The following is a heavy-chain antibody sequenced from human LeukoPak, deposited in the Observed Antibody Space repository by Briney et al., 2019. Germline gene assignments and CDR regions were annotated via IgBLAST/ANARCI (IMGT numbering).Heavy chain of an antibody. J-gene: IGHJ4*02. CDR1: GDSVSSNSAA. CDR2: TYYRSKWYN. Sequence: SQTLSLTCAISGDSVSSNSAAWNWIRQSPSRGLEWLGRTYYRSKWYNDYAVSVKSRITINPDTSKNQFSLQLSSVTAADTAVYYCARVPGSWFLFDYWGQGTLVTVSS. D-gene: IGHD6-13*01. V-gene: IGHV6-1*01. CDR3: ARVPGSWFLFDY.